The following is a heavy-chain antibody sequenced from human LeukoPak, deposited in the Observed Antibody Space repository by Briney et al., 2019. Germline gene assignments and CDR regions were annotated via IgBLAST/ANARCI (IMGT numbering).Heavy chain of an antibody. CDR2: IYSGGST. V-gene: IGHV3-66*01. D-gene: IGHD3-10*01. CDR3: AKALLLWFGESHGMDV. CDR1: GFTVSSNY. J-gene: IGHJ6*02. Sequence: GGSLRLSCAASGFTVSSNYMSWVRQAPGKGLEWVSVIYSGGSTYYADSVKGRFTISRDNSKNTLYLQMNSLRAEDTAVYYCAKALLLWFGESHGMDVWGQGTTVTVSS.